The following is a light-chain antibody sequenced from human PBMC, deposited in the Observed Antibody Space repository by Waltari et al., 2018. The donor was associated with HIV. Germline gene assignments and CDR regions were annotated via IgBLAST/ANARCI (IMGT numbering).Light chain of an antibody. CDR2: DVN. V-gene: IGLV2-14*03. CDR1: SSDVGNYNY. CDR3: TSYTSSDTWV. J-gene: IGLJ3*02. Sequence: QSALTQPASVSGSPGQPITISCTGPSSDVGNYNYVPWFQQPPDKAPTLILFDVNKRPSGVSSRFSGSKSAKTASLTISGLQPEDEGDYFCTSYTSSDTWVFGGGTKVTVL.